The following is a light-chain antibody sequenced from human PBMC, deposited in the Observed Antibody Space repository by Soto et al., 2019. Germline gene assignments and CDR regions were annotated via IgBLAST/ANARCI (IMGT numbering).Light chain of an antibody. CDR3: SSYTSSSTLV. CDR2: DVG. CDR1: SSDVGAYNY. V-gene: IGLV2-14*03. Sequence: QSALTQPASVSGSPGQSITISCTGTSSDVGAYNYVSWFQQHPGKAPKLMIYDVGYRPSGVSNRFSGSKSANTASLTISGLQAEDEADYYCSSYTSSSTLVFGGGTKVTVL. J-gene: IGLJ2*01.